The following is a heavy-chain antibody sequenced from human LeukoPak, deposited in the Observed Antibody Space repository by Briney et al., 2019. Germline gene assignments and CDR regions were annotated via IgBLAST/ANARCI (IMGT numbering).Heavy chain of an antibody. CDR1: GGSISSSSYY. CDR2: IYYSGST. CDR3: ARDLWRGRYDDYGDYGVAFGI. Sequence: SETLSLTCTVSGGSISSSSYYWGWIRQPPGKGLEWIGSIYYSGSTYYNPSLKSRVTISVDTSKNQFSLKLSSVTAADTAVYYCARDLWRGRYDDYGDYGVAFGIWGQGTMVTVSS. J-gene: IGHJ3*02. V-gene: IGHV4-39*07. D-gene: IGHD4-17*01.